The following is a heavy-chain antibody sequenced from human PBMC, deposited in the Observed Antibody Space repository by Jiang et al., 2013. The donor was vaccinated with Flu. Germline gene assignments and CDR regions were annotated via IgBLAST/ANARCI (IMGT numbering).Heavy chain of an antibody. V-gene: IGHV4-59*08. Sequence: GSGLVKPSETLSLTCTVSGGSISSYYWTWIRQPPGKGLEWIGDISYSGTTKYNPSLKSRITISVDTSKNQFSLKLTSVTAADTAVYYCARHSGNIQPNFDDWFDPWGQGTLISVSS. J-gene: IGHJ5*02. CDR3: ARHSGNIQPNFDDWFDP. D-gene: IGHD4-23*01. CDR2: ISYSGTT. CDR1: GGSISSYY.